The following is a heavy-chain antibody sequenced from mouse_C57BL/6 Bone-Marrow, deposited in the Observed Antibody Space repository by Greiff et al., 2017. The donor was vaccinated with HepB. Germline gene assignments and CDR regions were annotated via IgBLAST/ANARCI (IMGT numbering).Heavy chain of an antibody. J-gene: IGHJ3*01. CDR3: ARDGITTVPWFAY. V-gene: IGHV5-4*01. CDR1: GFTFSSYA. Sequence: EVQLKESGGGLVKPGGSLKLSCAASGFTFSSYAMSWVRQTPEKRLEWVATISDGGSYTYYPDNVKGRFTISRDNAKNNLYLQMSHLKSEDTAMYYCARDGITTVPWFAYWGQGTLVTVSA. D-gene: IGHD1-1*01. CDR2: ISDGGSYT.